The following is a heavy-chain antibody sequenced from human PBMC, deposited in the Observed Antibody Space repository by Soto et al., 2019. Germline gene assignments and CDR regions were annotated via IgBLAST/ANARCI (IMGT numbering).Heavy chain of an antibody. V-gene: IGHV3-23*01. CDR3: AKVGLMNQWLVLTNRYYFDY. J-gene: IGHJ4*02. Sequence: EVQLLESGGGLVQPGGSLRLSCAASGFTFSSYAMSWVRQAPGKGLEWVSAISGSGGSTYYADSVKGRFTISRDNSKNTLYLQMNSLRAEDTAVYYCAKVGLMNQWLVLTNRYYFDYWGQGTLVTVSS. CDR2: ISGSGGST. CDR1: GFTFSSYA. D-gene: IGHD6-19*01.